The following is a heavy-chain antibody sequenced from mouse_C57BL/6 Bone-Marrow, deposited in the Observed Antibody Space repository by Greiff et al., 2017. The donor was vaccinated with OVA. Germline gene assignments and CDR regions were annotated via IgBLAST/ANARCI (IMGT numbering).Heavy chain of an antibody. V-gene: IGHV5-6*01. CDR1: GFTFSSYG. J-gene: IGHJ3*01. Sequence: EVQVVESGGDLVKPGGSLKLSCAASGFTFSSYGMSWVRQTPDKRLEWVATISSGGSYTYYPDSVKGRFTISRDNAKNTLYLQMSSLKSEDTAMYYCARNGSGAYWGQGTLVTVSA. CDR3: ARNGSGAY. CDR2: ISSGGSYT. D-gene: IGHD1-3*01.